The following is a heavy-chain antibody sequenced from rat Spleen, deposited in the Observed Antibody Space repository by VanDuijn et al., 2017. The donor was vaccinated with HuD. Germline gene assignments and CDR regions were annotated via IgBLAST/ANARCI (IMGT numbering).Heavy chain of an antibody. CDR2: IIYDGSRT. Sequence: EVQLVESGGGLVQPGRSLKLSCAASAFSFSNYYMAWVRQAPTKGLEWVATIIYDGSRTYYRDSVKGRFTISRDNAKSTLYLQMDSLRSEDTATYYCTTRSGADYCDYWGQGVMVTVAS. CDR3: TTRSGADYCDY. V-gene: IGHV5S10*01. CDR1: AFSFSNYY. J-gene: IGHJ2*01. D-gene: IGHD4-3*01.